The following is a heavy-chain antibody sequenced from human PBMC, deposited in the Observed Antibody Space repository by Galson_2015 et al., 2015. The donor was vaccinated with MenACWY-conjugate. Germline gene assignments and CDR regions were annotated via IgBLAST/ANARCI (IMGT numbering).Heavy chain of an antibody. Sequence: SLRLSCAASGFTFSSYGMHWVRQAPGKGLEWVAVISYDGSNKYYADSVKGRFTISRDNSKNTLYLQMNSLRAEDTAVYYCAKDLSSGWTGVDYWGQGTLVTVSS. J-gene: IGHJ4*02. CDR1: GFTFSSYG. CDR3: AKDLSSGWTGVDY. D-gene: IGHD6-19*01. CDR2: ISYDGSNK. V-gene: IGHV3-30*18.